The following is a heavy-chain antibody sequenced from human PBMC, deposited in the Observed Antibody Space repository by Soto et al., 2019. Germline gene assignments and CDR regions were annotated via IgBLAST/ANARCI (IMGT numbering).Heavy chain of an antibody. Sequence: PSETLSLTCTFSGGSISSGGYYWSWIRQEPGKGLEWIGYIYHTGSTYYNPSLESRVIISVDTSKNQFSLSLSSVTAADTAVYYCARTADGYNYLNYWGQGTLVTVSS. CDR3: ARTADGYNYLNY. V-gene: IGHV4-31*03. CDR2: IYHTGST. CDR1: GGSISSGGYY. D-gene: IGHD5-12*01. J-gene: IGHJ4*02.